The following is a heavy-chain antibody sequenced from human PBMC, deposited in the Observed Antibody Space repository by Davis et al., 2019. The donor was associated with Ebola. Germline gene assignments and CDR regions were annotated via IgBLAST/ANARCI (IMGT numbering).Heavy chain of an antibody. CDR3: ARAQFPTTSDH. CDR2: INPHNGNT. Sequence: ASVKVSCKASGYTFTSYGITWVRQAPGQGLEWMGWINPHNGNTNYPQNVQGRVTMTTDTSTSTAYMEVGILRSDDTAVYYCARAQFPTTSDHWGQGTLVTVSS. CDR1: GYTFTSYG. D-gene: IGHD1-1*01. V-gene: IGHV1-18*04. J-gene: IGHJ4*02.